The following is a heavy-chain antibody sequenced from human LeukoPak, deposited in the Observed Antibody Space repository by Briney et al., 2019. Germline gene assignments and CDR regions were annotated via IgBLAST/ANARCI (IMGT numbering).Heavy chain of an antibody. CDR3: AKSYSTILWFGDY. CDR2: IGDSGDSS. D-gene: IGHD3-10*01. CDR1: GFTFSSYP. J-gene: IGHJ4*02. V-gene: IGHV3-23*01. Sequence: GGSLRLSCAASGFTFSSYPLTWVRQAPGKGLEWVAAIGDSGDSSYYADSVKGRFTISRDNSKNTLYLQMNSLRAEDTAVYYCAKSYSTILWFGDYWGQGTLVTVSS.